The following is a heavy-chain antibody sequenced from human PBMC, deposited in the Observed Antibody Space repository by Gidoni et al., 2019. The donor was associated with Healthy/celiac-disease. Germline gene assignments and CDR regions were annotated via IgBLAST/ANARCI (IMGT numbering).Heavy chain of an antibody. CDR1: GFTFSTYA. CDR3: ASDASHYYGSGSYFEYFQH. CDR2: ISYDGSNK. V-gene: IGHV3-30*04. J-gene: IGHJ1*01. Sequence: QVQLVESGGGVVQPGRSLRLSCAASGFTFSTYAMNWVRQAPGKGLEWVAVISYDGSNKYYADSVKGRFTISRDNSKNTLYLQMNSLRAEDTAVYYCASDASHYYGSGSYFEYFQHWGQGTLVTVSS. D-gene: IGHD3-10*01.